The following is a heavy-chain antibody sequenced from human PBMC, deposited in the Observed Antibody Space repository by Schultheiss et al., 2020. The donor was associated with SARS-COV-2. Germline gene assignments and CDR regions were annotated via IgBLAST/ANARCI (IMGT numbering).Heavy chain of an antibody. CDR1: GFTFSSYS. D-gene: IGHD3-3*01. Sequence: GGSLRLSCAASGFTFSSYSMNWVRQAPGKGLEWVSSISSSSSYIYYADSVKGRFTISRDNAKNSLYLQMNSLRAEDTAVYYCARDAMYYDFWSGYYTYFDYWGQGTLVTVSS. CDR3: ARDAMYYDFWSGYYTYFDY. J-gene: IGHJ4*02. CDR2: ISSSSSYI. V-gene: IGHV3-21*01.